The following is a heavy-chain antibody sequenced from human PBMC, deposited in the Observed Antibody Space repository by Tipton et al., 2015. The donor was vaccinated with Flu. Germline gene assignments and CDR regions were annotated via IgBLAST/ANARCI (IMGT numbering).Heavy chain of an antibody. CDR1: GYSVTGGYY. CDR2: MFHCGST. CDR3: AREGVGNAFDI. J-gene: IGHJ3*02. V-gene: IGHV4-38-2*02. Sequence: TLSLTCTVSGYSVTGGYYWGWIRQSPGKGLEYIGYMFHCGSTYYNPSLRSRVTISVDTSKNQFSLKLSSVTAADTAVYYCAREGVGNAFDIWGQGTMVTVSS. D-gene: IGHD1-26*01.